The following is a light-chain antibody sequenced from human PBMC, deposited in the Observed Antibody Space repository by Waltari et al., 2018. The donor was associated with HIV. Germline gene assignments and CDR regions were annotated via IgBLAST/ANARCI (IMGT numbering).Light chain of an antibody. CDR1: QSLLYSDGNTY. CDR3: MQGTHWPIT. CDR2: RVS. V-gene: IGKV2-30*01. Sequence: VVVTQSPLSLPVSLGQPASISCNSSQSLLYSDGNTYLNWFHQRPGQSPRRLIYRVSNRDSGVPDRFSGSGSGTDFTQKISRVEAEDVGVYYCMQGTHWPITFGQGTRLEIK. J-gene: IGKJ5*01.